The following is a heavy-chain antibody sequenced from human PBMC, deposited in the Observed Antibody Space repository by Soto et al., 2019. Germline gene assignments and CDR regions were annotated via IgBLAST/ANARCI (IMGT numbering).Heavy chain of an antibody. D-gene: IGHD2-15*01. J-gene: IGHJ4*02. V-gene: IGHV3-23*01. CDR1: GCTFNTYA. Sequence: EVQLLESGGDLVQPGGSLRLSCTASGCTFNTYAMSWVRQAPGKGLEWISATSGGGGSTYYADSEQGRFSVSRDNAQNTLSLQMITLRAEDTAVYFCAKAAKSAWVASRIDDWGQGTLVTVSA. CDR3: AKAAKSAWVASRIDD. CDR2: TSGGGGST.